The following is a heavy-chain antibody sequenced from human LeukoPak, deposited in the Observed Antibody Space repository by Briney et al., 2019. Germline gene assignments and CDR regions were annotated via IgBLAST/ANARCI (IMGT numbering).Heavy chain of an antibody. J-gene: IGHJ4*02. D-gene: IGHD1-14*01. Sequence: GGSLRLSCAASGFTFSSYGMFWVRQAPGKGLEWVAFIRYDGSNKYYADSVKGRFTISRDNSKNTLYLQMNSLRAEDTAVYYCAKPAKTDYADYWGQGTLVTVSS. CDR3: AKPAKTDYADY. CDR1: GFTFSSYG. V-gene: IGHV3-30*02. CDR2: IRYDGSNK.